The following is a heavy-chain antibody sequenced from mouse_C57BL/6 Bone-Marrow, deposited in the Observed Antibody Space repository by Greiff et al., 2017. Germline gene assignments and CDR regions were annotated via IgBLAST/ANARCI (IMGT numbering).Heavy chain of an antibody. V-gene: IGHV1-37*01. J-gene: IGHJ4*01. CDR2: INPYNGDT. D-gene: IGHD2-1*01. Sequence: EVKLMESGPELVKPGASVKISCKASGYSFTGYFMNWVKQSHGKSLEWIGRINPYNGDTFYNQNFTGKATLTVDKSSSTAHMELLSLTSEDFAVYYCARSPLLARYYAMDYWGQGTSVTVSS. CDR1: GYSFTGYF. CDR3: ARSPLLARYYAMDY.